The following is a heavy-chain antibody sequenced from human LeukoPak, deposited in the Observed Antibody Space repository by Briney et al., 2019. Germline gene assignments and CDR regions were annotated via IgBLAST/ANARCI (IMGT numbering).Heavy chain of an antibody. CDR1: GYTFSHYA. J-gene: IGHJ4*02. V-gene: IGHV1-3*01. Sequence: GASVKVSCKASGYTFSHYAMHWVRQAPGQRLEWMGRINAGNGDTKYSLKFQGRVTITRDTSASTAYMELSSLRSEDTAVYYCARVYYYGSGNIREIGYWGQGTLVTVSS. CDR2: INAGNGDT. D-gene: IGHD3-10*01. CDR3: ARVYYYGSGNIREIGY.